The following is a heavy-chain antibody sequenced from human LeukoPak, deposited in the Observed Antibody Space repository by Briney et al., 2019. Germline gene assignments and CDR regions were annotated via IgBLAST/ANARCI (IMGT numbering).Heavy chain of an antibody. CDR2: IWYDGSNK. V-gene: IGHV3-33*01. Sequence: GRSLRLSCAASGFTFSSYGMHWVRQAPGKGLEWVAVIWYDGSNKYYADSVKGRFTISRDNSKNTLYLQMNSLRAEDTAVYYCARDYSSGYYYFDYWGQGTLVTVSS. J-gene: IGHJ4*02. D-gene: IGHD3-22*01. CDR1: GFTFSSYG. CDR3: ARDYSSGYYYFDY.